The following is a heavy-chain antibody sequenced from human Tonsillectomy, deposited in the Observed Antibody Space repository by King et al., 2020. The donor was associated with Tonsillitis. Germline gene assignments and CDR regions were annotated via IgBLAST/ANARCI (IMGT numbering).Heavy chain of an antibody. D-gene: IGHD1-1*01. CDR2: IYSGGTA. V-gene: IGHV3-53*01. CDR3: ARRRTVGSTWNDY. Sequence: DVQLVESGGGFIQPGGSLRLSCAASGFIDSSNYMSWVRQAPEKGLEWVAVIYSGGTANYADSVKGRFTISRDSSKDTLYLQMNSLRPEDTAVYYCARRRTVGSTWNDYWGQGTLVIVSS. J-gene: IGHJ4*02. CDR1: GFIDSSNY.